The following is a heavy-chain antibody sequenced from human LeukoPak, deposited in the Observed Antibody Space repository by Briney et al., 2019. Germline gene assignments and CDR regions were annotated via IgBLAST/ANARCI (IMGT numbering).Heavy chain of an antibody. Sequence: GGSLRLSCAASGFTFSSYAMSWVRQAPGKGLEWVSAISGSGGSTYYADSVKGRFTISRDNSKNTLYLQMNSLSPEDTAVYYCARDRSIEDAFDIWGQGTMVTVSS. D-gene: IGHD3-3*02. CDR2: ISGSGGST. CDR1: GFTFSSYA. J-gene: IGHJ3*02. CDR3: ARDRSIEDAFDI. V-gene: IGHV3-23*01.